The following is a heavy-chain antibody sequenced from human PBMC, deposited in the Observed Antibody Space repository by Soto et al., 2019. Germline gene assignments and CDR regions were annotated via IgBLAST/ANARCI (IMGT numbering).Heavy chain of an antibody. J-gene: IGHJ5*02. V-gene: IGHV4-30-2*01. CDR2: IYHSGST. Sequence: SETLSLTCAVSGGSISSGGYSWSWIRQPPGKGLEWIGYIYHSGSTYYNPSLKSRVTISVDRSKNQFSLKLSSVTAADTAVYYCARGRGIAVAGTSNGFDPWGQGTLVTVSS. CDR1: GGSISSGGYS. CDR3: ARGRGIAVAGTSNGFDP. D-gene: IGHD6-19*01.